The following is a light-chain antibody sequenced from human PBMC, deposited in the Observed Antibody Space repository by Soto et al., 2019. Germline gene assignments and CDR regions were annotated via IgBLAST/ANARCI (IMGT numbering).Light chain of an antibody. Sequence: AIRMTQSPSSFSASTGDRVTITCRASQGIISYLAWYQQKPGKAPKLLIYAASTLQSGVTSRFSGSVSGTDFTLPISCLQSEEFATYYCQQYYSYPPTFGPGTKVDIK. V-gene: IGKV1-8*01. CDR3: QQYYSYPPT. CDR1: QGIISY. J-gene: IGKJ3*01. CDR2: AAS.